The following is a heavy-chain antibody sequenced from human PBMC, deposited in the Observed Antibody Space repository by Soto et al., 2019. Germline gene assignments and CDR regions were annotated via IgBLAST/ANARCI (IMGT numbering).Heavy chain of an antibody. Sequence: PSETLSLTCAVYGGSFSGYYWSWIRQPPGKGLEWIGEINHSGSTNYNPSLRSRVTISVDTSKNQFSLKLSSVTAADTAVYYCARGLVVVPAAMRFDPWGQGTLVTVS. CDR1: GGSFSGYY. J-gene: IGHJ5*02. D-gene: IGHD2-2*01. CDR2: INHSGST. CDR3: ARGLVVVPAAMRFDP. V-gene: IGHV4-34*01.